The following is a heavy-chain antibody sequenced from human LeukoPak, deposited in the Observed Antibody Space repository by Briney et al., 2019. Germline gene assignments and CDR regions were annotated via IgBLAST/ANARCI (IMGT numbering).Heavy chain of an antibody. CDR3: ASGVGTAAGTFDY. Sequence: GGSLRLSCAVSGFTFSSYWMHWVRQAPGKGLEWVAVIWYDGSNKYYADSVKGRFTISRDNSKNTLYLQMNSLRAEDTAVYYCASGVGTAAGTFDYWGQGTLVTVSS. D-gene: IGHD6-13*01. CDR1: GFTFSSYW. J-gene: IGHJ4*02. CDR2: IWYDGSNK. V-gene: IGHV3-33*08.